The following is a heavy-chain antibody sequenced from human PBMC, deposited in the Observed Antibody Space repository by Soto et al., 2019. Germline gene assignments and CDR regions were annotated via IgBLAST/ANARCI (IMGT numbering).Heavy chain of an antibody. Sequence: QVQLQESGPGLVKPSETLSLTCTVSGGSISTYYWSWIRQPPGKGLEWIGYIYYTGGTNYNPSLKSRVTISVDTSKNPLSLKLTSVTAADTAVYYCARGKYSGYDFSAFDIWGQETMVTFSS. J-gene: IGHJ3*02. V-gene: IGHV4-59*01. D-gene: IGHD5-12*01. CDR3: ARGKYSGYDFSAFDI. CDR2: IYYTGGT. CDR1: GGSISTYY.